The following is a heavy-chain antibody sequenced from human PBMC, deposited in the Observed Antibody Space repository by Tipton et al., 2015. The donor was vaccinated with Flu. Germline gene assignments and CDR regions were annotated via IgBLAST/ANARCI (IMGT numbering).Heavy chain of an antibody. CDR3: ARTRGGYCSATSCYAEYFDL. Sequence: GSLRLSCAASGFTFNTYWMSWVRQAPGKGLEWVANIKQGGSEKYYVDSVKGRFTISRDNAKNSLYLQMNSLRADDTATYYCARTRGGYCSATSCYAEYFDLWGQGTLVTVSS. CDR1: GFTFNTYW. CDR2: IKQGGSEK. V-gene: IGHV3-7*01. D-gene: IGHD2-2*01. J-gene: IGHJ4*02.